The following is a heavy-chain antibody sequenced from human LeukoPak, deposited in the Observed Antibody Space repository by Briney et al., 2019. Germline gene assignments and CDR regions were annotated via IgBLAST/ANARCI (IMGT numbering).Heavy chain of an antibody. Sequence: GGSLRLSCAASGFTFSSYAMSWVRQAPGKGLEWVSAISGRAVTTYYADSMMGRFTISRDNSRNTLYLHMNSLRADDTAVYYCARDPYSGSYGADYYYYMDVWGKGTTVTISS. CDR1: GFTFSSYA. J-gene: IGHJ6*03. CDR2: ISGRAVTT. D-gene: IGHD1-26*01. V-gene: IGHV3-23*01. CDR3: ARDPYSGSYGADYYYYMDV.